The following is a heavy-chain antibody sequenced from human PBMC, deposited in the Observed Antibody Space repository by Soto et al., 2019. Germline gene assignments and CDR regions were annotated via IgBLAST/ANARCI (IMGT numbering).Heavy chain of an antibody. CDR2: IYPGDSET. CDR1: GYVFSTYW. D-gene: IGHD2-2*03. Sequence: XGSLKISCKGSGYVFSTYWIGWVRQMPGQGLEWMGIIYPGDSETTYSPSFEGQVTISADTSISTAYLQWDTLRTSDTAMYYCASGYCDDGDCHPASYDYWGQGTLVTGSS. V-gene: IGHV5-51*01. CDR3: ASGYCDDGDCHPASYDY. J-gene: IGHJ4*02.